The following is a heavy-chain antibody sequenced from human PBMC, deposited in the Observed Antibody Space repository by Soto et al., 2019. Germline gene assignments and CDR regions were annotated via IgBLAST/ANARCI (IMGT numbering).Heavy chain of an antibody. CDR2: MNPNSGNT. D-gene: IGHD3-10*01. V-gene: IGHV1-8*01. CDR1: GYSFTSYD. J-gene: IGHJ6*03. Sequence: ASVKVSCKASGYSFTSYDINWVRQATGQGLEWMGWMNPNSGNTGYAQKFQGRVTMTRNTSISTAYMELSSLRSEDTAVYYCARGVTMVRRVIIHYYYMDVWGKGTTVTVSS. CDR3: ARGVTMVRRVIIHYYYMDV.